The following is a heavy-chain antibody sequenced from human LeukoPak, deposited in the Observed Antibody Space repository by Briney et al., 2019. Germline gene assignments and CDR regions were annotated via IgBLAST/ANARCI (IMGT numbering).Heavy chain of an antibody. CDR3: ARMGPPLRGVRYYYYMDV. CDR1: GGSISSYY. J-gene: IGHJ6*03. Sequence: SETLSLTRNVSGGSISSYYWSWIRQPPGKGLEWIGYIYYSGSTNYNPSLKSRVTISVDTSKNQLSLKLTSVTAADTAVYYCARMGPPLRGVRYYYYMDVWGKGTTVTVSS. CDR2: IYYSGST. V-gene: IGHV4-59*01. D-gene: IGHD3-10*01.